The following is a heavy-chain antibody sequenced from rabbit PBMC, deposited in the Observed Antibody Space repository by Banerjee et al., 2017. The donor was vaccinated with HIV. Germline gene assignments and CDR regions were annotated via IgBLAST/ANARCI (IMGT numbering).Heavy chain of an antibody. D-gene: IGHD3-1*01. V-gene: IGHV1S40*01. CDR3: ARNPTDDGL. CDR2: IDGDSSGFT. CDR1: GFSFSSSDY. Sequence: EESGGEVEKPGASLTISRTAGGFSFSSSDYRCWVRQAPGKGLEWISCIDGDSSGFTYSATWAKGRFTCSKTSSTTVTLQMTSLTAADTATYFCARNPTDDGLWGQGTLVTVS. J-gene: IGHJ3*01.